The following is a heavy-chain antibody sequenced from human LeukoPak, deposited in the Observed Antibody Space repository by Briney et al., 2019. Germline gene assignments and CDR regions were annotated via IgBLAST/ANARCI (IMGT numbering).Heavy chain of an antibody. V-gene: IGHV1-46*01. CDR3: ARDQEAFDY. CDR1: GYTFTNYY. J-gene: IGHJ4*02. CDR2: IYPRDGST. Sequence: ASVKVSCKASGYTFTNYYVHWVRQAPGQGLEWMGMIYPRDGSTSYAQKFQGRVTVTRDTSTSTVHKELSGLRSEDTAVYYCARDQEAFDYWGQGTLVTVSS.